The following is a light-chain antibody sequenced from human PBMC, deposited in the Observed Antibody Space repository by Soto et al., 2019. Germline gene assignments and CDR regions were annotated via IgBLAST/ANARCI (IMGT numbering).Light chain of an antibody. CDR1: QSVSSN. CDR2: GAS. Sequence: DIVITQSPTTLSVSPGERATLSCRASQSVSSNLAWYQQKPGQAPRLLIYGASTRAVGIPARFSGSGSGTEFTLTISSLQSEDFAVYYCQHYNNWPPWTFGQGTKVDIK. V-gene: IGKV3-15*01. CDR3: QHYNNWPPWT. J-gene: IGKJ1*01.